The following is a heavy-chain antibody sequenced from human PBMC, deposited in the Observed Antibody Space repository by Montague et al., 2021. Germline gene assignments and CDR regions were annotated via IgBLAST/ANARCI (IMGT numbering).Heavy chain of an antibody. J-gene: IGHJ4*02. CDR1: EFPFSSYW. CDR3: ARDYWVSDY. Sequence: SLSLSFSASEFPFSSYWMTWVRQAPGKGLEWVANIKQDGSEKYYADSVKGRFTISRDNAKNSLYLQMNSLRAEDTAVYYCARDYWVSDYWGQGTLVTVSS. CDR2: IKQDGSEK. D-gene: IGHD2-15*01. V-gene: IGHV3-7*01.